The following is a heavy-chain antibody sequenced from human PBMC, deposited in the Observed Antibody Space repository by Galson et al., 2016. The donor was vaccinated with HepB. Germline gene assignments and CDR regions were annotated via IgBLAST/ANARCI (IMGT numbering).Heavy chain of an antibody. CDR3: ATFVEDASMGYGVDV. J-gene: IGHJ6*02. Sequence: TLSLTCTVSGASTSRGGYYWNWIRHLPGKGLEWIGHIYYSGHTKYNPSLESRVTISVDTSKNLFSLKLRSVTAADTAVYYCATFVEDASMGYGVDVWCQGTTVIVSS. CDR2: IYYSGHT. D-gene: IGHD2-15*01. CDR1: GASTSRGGYY. V-gene: IGHV4-31*03.